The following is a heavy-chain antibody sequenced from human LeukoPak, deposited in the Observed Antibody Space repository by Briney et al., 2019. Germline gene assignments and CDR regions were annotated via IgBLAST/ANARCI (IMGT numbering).Heavy chain of an antibody. J-gene: IGHJ4*02. V-gene: IGHV3-74*01. CDR1: GISFSTYC. CDR3: VRDFRSADY. Sequence: GGSLRLSCAASGISFSTYCMHWVRQAPGKGPMWVSRICPDGTVTNYADSVKARFSISRDNARNTVYLQMNSLRAEDTAVYYCVRDFRSADYWGQGTLVTVPS. CDR2: ICPDGTVT.